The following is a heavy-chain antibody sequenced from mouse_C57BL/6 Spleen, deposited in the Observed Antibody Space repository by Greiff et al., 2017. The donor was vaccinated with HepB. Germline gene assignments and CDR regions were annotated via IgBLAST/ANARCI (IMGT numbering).Heavy chain of an antibody. V-gene: IGHV1-62-2*01. CDR1: GYTFTEYT. CDR2: FYPGGGSI. J-gene: IGHJ3*01. D-gene: IGHD2-5*01. Sequence: QVQLQQSGAELVKPGASVKLSCKASGYTFTEYTIHWVKQRSGQGLEWIGWFYPGGGSIKYNEKFKDKATLTADNSPSTVYMELSRVTSEDSAVYFCARHEWKFLAYYSNAWFAYWGQGTLVTVSA. CDR3: ARHEWKFLAYYSNAWFAY.